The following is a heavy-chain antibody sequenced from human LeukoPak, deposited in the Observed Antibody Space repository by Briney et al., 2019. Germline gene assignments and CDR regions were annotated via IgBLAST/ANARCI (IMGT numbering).Heavy chain of an antibody. CDR2: ISGSGGST. Sequence: SGGSLRLSCAASGFTFSSYAMSWVRQAPGEGLEWVSAISGSGGSTYYADSVKGRFTISRDNSKNTLYLQMNSLRAEDTAVYYCAKGYGYRYDNGPFDYWGQGTLVTVSS. V-gene: IGHV3-23*01. CDR1: GFTFSSYA. D-gene: IGHD5-18*01. J-gene: IGHJ4*02. CDR3: AKGYGYRYDNGPFDY.